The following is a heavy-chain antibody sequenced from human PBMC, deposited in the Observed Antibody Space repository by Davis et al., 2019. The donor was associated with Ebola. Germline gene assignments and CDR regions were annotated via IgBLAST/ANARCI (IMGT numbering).Heavy chain of an antibody. D-gene: IGHD3-10*01. J-gene: IGHJ4*02. CDR1: GFSVWKYI. V-gene: IGHV3-21*01. Sequence: GGSLRLSCAASGFSVWKYIMSWVRQAPGKGLEWVSSISGSADITYYADSVKGRFTISRDNAKNSLYLQMNSLRAEDTAVYYCASTRGEVLWFGELDYWGQGTLVTVSS. CDR2: ISGSADIT. CDR3: ASTRGEVLWFGELDY.